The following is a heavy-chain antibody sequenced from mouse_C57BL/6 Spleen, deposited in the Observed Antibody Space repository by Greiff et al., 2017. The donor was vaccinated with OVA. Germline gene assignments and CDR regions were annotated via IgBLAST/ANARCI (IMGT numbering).Heavy chain of an antibody. D-gene: IGHD1-1*01. V-gene: IGHV1-55*01. J-gene: IGHJ3*01. CDR1: GYTFTSYW. CDR3: ARDYYGSSHQAWFAY. CDR2: IYPGSGST. Sequence: QVQLKESGAELVKPGASVKMSCKASGYTFTSYWITWVKQRPGQGLEWIGDIYPGSGSTNYNEKFKSKATLTVDTSSSTAYMQLSSLTSEDSAVYYCARDYYGSSHQAWFAYWGQGTLVTVSA.